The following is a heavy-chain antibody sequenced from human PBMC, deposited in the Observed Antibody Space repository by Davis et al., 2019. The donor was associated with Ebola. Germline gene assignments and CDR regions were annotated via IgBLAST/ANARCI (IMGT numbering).Heavy chain of an antibody. J-gene: IGHJ4*02. Sequence: PGGSLRLSCAASGFTFSSYAMSWVRQAPGKGLEWLSYLTSSGRTTDYVDSVKGRFTISRDNAKNSLYLQMNSLRAEDTAVYYCARALTAEYSPIDYWGQGTLVTVSS. CDR3: ARALTAEYSPIDY. CDR1: GFTFSSYA. CDR2: LTSSGRTT. D-gene: IGHD2-15*01. V-gene: IGHV3-48*04.